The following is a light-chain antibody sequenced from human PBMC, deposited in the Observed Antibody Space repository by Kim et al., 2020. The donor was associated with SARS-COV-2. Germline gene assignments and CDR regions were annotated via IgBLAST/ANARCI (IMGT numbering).Light chain of an antibody. CDR3: QQRSDGNT. Sequence: LSLQPRERATLSCRASQNVSSSLAWNQQKPGQAPMLLIYDASNRATGIPARFSGSGSGTDFTLTISSLEPEDFAVYYCQQRSDGNTFGQGTKLEI. CDR1: QNVSSS. CDR2: DAS. J-gene: IGKJ2*01. V-gene: IGKV3-11*01.